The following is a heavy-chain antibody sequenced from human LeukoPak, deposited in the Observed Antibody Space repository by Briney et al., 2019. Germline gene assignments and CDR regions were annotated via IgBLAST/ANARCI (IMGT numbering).Heavy chain of an antibody. CDR2: ISTSGSTI. Sequence: PGGSLRLSCAASGFTLSDYYMSWIRQAPGKGLEWVSYISTSGSTIYYADSVKGRFTISRDNAKNSLYLQMNSLRAEDTAVYCCARDYCSGGNCYLYFDYWGQGTLVTVYS. D-gene: IGHD2-15*01. V-gene: IGHV3-11*01. CDR3: ARDYCSGGNCYLYFDY. J-gene: IGHJ4*02. CDR1: GFTLSDYY.